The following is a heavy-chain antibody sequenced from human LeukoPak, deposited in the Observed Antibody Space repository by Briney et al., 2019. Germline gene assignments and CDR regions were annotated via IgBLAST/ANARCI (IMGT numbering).Heavy chain of an antibody. CDR2: IKQDGSEE. V-gene: IGHV3-7*01. CDR1: GFTFSSYW. D-gene: IGHD3-9*01. CDR3: ARGGAVRYFDWLFGTYFDY. J-gene: IGHJ4*02. Sequence: GGSLRLSCAASGFTFSSYWMSWVRQAPGKGLEWVANIKQDGSEEYYVDSVKGRFTISRDNAKNSLYLQMNGLRAEDTAVYYCARGGAVRYFDWLFGTYFDYWGQGTLVTVSS.